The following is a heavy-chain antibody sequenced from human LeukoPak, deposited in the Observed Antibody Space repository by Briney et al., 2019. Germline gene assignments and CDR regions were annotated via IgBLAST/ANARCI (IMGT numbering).Heavy chain of an antibody. Sequence: GGSLRLSCAASGFAFSNQAMGWVRQASGKGLEWVSVISDSGDITYYADSVKGRFTISRDNSRNTLFLQMNSLRAEDTAVYYCAKDARRTSGWYFFDYWGQGTLVTVS. CDR3: AKDARRTSGWYFFDY. V-gene: IGHV3-23*01. D-gene: IGHD6-19*01. CDR1: GFAFSNQA. J-gene: IGHJ4*02. CDR2: ISDSGDIT.